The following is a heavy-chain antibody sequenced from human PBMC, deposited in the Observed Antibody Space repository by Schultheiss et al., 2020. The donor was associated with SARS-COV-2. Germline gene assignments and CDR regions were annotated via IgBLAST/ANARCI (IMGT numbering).Heavy chain of an antibody. CDR2: IYYSGST. Sequence: SETLSLTCTVSGGSISSSSYYWGWIRQPPGKGLEWIGYIYYSGSTNYNPSLKSRVTISVDTSKNQFCLKLSSVTAADTAVYYWARDGSSGWYHRHHTPSLNDFDYWGQGTLVTVSS. V-gene: IGHV4-39*07. CDR1: GGSISSSSYY. CDR3: ARDGSSGWYHRHHTPSLNDFDY. J-gene: IGHJ4*02. D-gene: IGHD6-19*01.